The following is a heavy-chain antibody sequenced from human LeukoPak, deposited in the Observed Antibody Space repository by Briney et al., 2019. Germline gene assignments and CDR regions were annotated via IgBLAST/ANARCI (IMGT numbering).Heavy chain of an antibody. Sequence: SVNVSCKASGGTFSSYAISWVRQAPGQGLEWMGGIIPIFGTANYAQKFQGRVTITADKSTSTAYMELRRLRSEDRAVYYCGREKQLVLGGFDYWGQGTLVTVSS. CDR3: GREKQLVLGGFDY. V-gene: IGHV1-69*06. CDR2: IIPIFGTA. D-gene: IGHD6-13*01. CDR1: GGTFSSYA. J-gene: IGHJ4*02.